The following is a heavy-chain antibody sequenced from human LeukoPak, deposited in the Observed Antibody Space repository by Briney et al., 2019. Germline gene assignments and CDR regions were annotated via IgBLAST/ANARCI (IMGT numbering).Heavy chain of an antibody. D-gene: IGHD3-22*01. Sequence: SVKVSCKASGGTFSSYAISWVRQAPGQGLEWMGGIIPIFGTANYAQKFQGRVTITADESTSTAYMELSSLRSEDTAVYYCARDRDYYDSSGSDAFDIXGXGTMVTVSS. CDR1: GGTFSSYA. CDR2: IIPIFGTA. J-gene: IGHJ3*02. V-gene: IGHV1-69*13. CDR3: ARDRDYYDSSGSDAFDI.